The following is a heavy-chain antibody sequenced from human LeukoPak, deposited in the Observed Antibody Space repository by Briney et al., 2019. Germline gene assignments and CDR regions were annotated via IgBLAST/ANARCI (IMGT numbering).Heavy chain of an antibody. V-gene: IGHV3-9*01. CDR1: GFTFDDYA. CDR3: ARDESFGVVIIGYYYYYGMDV. Sequence: GGSLRLSCAASGFTFDDYAMHWVRQAPGKGLEWVSGISWNSGSIGYADSVKGRFTISRDNAKNSLYLQMNSLRAEDTAVYYCARDESFGVVIIGYYYYYGMDVWGQGTTVTVSS. CDR2: ISWNSGSI. D-gene: IGHD3-3*01. J-gene: IGHJ6*02.